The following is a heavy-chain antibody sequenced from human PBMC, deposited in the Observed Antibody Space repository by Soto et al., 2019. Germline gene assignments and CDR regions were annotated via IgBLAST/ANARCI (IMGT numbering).Heavy chain of an antibody. D-gene: IGHD2-2*02. V-gene: IGHV4-39*01. Sequence: SETLSLTCTVSGGSISSSSYYWGWIRQPPGKGLEWIGSIYYSGSTYYNPSLKSRVTISVDTSKNQFSLKLSSVTAADTAVYYCATIPATTILNDYWGQGTLVTVSS. CDR3: ATIPATTILNDY. CDR1: GGSISSSSYY. J-gene: IGHJ4*02. CDR2: IYYSGST.